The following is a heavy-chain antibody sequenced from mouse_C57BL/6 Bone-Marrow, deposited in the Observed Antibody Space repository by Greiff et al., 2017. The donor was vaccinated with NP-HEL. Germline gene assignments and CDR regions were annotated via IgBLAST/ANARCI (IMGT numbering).Heavy chain of an antibody. V-gene: IGHV1-64*01. CDR3: ALLYYGPEGYFDY. J-gene: IGHJ2*01. Sequence: QVQLQQPGAELVKPGASVKLSCKASGYTFTSYWMHWVKQRPGQGLEWIGMIHPNSGSTNYNEKFKSKATLTVDKSSSTAYMQLSSLTSEDSAVYYCALLYYGPEGYFDYWGQGTTLTVSS. D-gene: IGHD2-1*01. CDR1: GYTFTSYW. CDR2: IHPNSGST.